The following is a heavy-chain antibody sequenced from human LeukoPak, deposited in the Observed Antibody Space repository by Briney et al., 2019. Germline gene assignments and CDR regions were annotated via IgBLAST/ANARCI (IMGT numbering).Heavy chain of an antibody. V-gene: IGHV3-23*01. Sequence: GGSLRLSCAASGFTFSSYGMSWVRQAPGKGLEWVSAISGSGGSTYYADSVKGRFTISRDNSKNTLYLQMNSLRAEDAAVYYCAKAPVTSCRGAFCYPFDYWGQGTLVTVSS. D-gene: IGHD2-15*01. CDR1: GFTFSSYG. CDR2: ISGSGGST. J-gene: IGHJ4*02. CDR3: AKAPVTSCRGAFCYPFDY.